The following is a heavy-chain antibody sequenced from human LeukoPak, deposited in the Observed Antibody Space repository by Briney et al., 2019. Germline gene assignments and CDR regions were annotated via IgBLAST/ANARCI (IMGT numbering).Heavy chain of an antibody. D-gene: IGHD3-10*01. CDR3: ARGWFGEFH. Sequence: GGSLRLSCAASGFGFSNFWMSWVRQAPGKGPEWVANIKEDGSLKNYVDSVEGRFTVSRDNAKNTLYLQMNSLRDEDTAVYYCARGWFGEFHWGQGTLVTVSS. CDR1: GFGFSNFW. J-gene: IGHJ4*02. V-gene: IGHV3-7*04. CDR2: IKEDGSLK.